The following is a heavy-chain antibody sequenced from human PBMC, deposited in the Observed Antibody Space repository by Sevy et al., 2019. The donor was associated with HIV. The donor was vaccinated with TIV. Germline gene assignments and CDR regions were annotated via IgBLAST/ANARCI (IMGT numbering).Heavy chain of an antibody. Sequence: SETLSLTCAVSGGSISSYNDYWGWIRQPPGQGLEWIGTIYSSGFTYYKPSLQSRVTIFLDTSKNQFSLKLSSVTAADTAVYYCARQGSMSELGIDWYFDLWGRGTVVTVSS. CDR2: IYSSGFT. J-gene: IGHJ2*01. CDR1: GGSISSYNDY. D-gene: IGHD7-27*01. V-gene: IGHV4-39*01. CDR3: ARQGSMSELGIDWYFDL.